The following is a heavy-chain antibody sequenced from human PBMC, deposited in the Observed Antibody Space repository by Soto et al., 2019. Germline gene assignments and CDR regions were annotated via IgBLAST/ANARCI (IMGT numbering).Heavy chain of an antibody. CDR3: ARYDSSGYYWPYYYYGMDV. J-gene: IGHJ6*02. Sequence: EVQLVESGGGLVKPGGSLRLSCAASGFTFSTYSMNWVRQAPGKGLEWVSSISDSCSYIYYADSVKGRFTISRDNAKNSLYLQMNSLRAEDTAVYYCARYDSSGYYWPYYYYGMDVWGQGTTVTVSS. V-gene: IGHV3-21*01. CDR2: ISDSCSYI. CDR1: GFTFSTYS. D-gene: IGHD3-22*01.